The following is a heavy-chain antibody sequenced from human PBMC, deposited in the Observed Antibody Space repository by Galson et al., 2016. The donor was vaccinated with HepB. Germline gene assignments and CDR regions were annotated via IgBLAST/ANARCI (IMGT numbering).Heavy chain of an antibody. J-gene: IGHJ4*02. CDR2: LKSKTDGGTA. Sequence: SLRLSCAASGSTVSNAWMSWVRQAPGKGLEWVGRLKSKTDGGTADYAAPVKGRISISRDDSKNTLYLQMNSLKTEDTAVYYCTTARSYYNFDYWGQGTLVTVSS. D-gene: IGHD1-26*01. V-gene: IGHV3-15*01. CDR3: TTARSYYNFDY. CDR1: GSTVSNAW.